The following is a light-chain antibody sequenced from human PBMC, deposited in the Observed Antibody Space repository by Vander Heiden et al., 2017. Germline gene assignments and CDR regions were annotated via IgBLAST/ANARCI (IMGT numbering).Light chain of an antibody. J-gene: IGKJ1*01. V-gene: IGKV3-11*01. CDR3: QQRTSWPRT. CDR2: DAS. CDR1: ERVFDY. Sequence: EIVLTQSPATLFLAPGERATLSCRASERVFDYLAWYQPKPGQPPRLLIYDASNRATGIPARFSGSGSGTHFTLTISSLESEDFGIYYCQQRTSWPRTFGQGTKVEI.